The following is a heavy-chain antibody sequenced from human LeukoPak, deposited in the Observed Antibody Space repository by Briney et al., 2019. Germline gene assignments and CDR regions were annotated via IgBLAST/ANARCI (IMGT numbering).Heavy chain of an antibody. Sequence: ASETLSLTCTVSGYSISSGYYWGWIRQPPGKGLEWIGSMYESGRTYYNPSLKSRVAISVDTSKNQFSLKLSYVTAADTAVYYCVRDSSGYYPIFDYWGQGTLVTVSS. J-gene: IGHJ4*02. CDR1: GYSISSGYY. CDR3: VRDSSGYYPIFDY. CDR2: MYESGRT. D-gene: IGHD3-22*01. V-gene: IGHV4-38-2*02.